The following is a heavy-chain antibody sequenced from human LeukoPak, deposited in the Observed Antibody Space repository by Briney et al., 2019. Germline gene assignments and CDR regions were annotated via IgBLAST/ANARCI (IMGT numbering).Heavy chain of an antibody. CDR1: GFSFSVYA. Sequence: GGSLRLSCAASGFSFSVYAMNWVRQAPGKGLEWVAYLSSGHELYADSVKGRFTISRDNAKNSLYLQMNSLRAEDTAVYYCVRDHAWGSDYWGQGTLVSVSS. V-gene: IGHV3-21*05. J-gene: IGHJ4*02. CDR3: VRDHAWGSDY. CDR2: LSSGHE. D-gene: IGHD7-27*01.